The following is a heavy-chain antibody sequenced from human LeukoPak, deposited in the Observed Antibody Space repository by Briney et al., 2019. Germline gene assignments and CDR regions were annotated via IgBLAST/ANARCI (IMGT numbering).Heavy chain of an antibody. CDR1: GGSISSSNW. J-gene: IGHJ6*03. CDR3: ASVRRGFGESSKYYSYYYMDV. D-gene: IGHD3-10*01. V-gene: IGHV4-4*02. CDR2: IYHSGST. Sequence: NPSGTLSLTCAVSGGSISSSNWWSWVRQPPGKGLEWIGEIYHSGSTNYNPSLKSRVTISVDTSKNQFSLKLSAVTAADTAVYFCASVRRGFGESSKYYSYYYMDVWGNGTTVTISS.